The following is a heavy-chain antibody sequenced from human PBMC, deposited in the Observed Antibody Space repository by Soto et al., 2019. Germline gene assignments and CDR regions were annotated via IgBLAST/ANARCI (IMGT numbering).Heavy chain of an antibody. Sequence: SETLSLTCTVSGCSFSSYYWIWIRQPPGKGLEWIGYIYYSGSTNYNPSLKSRVTISVDTSKNQFSLMLSTVTAADTAVNYCAGGYFDRPLYWGQGTLVTVSS. CDR1: GCSFSSYY. J-gene: IGHJ4*02. CDR3: AGGYFDRPLY. V-gene: IGHV4-59*01. D-gene: IGHD3-9*01. CDR2: IYYSGST.